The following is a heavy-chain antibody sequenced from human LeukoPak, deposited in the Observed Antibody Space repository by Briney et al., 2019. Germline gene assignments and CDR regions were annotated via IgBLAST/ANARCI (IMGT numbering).Heavy chain of an antibody. CDR2: IYSGGST. V-gene: IGHV3-66*01. J-gene: IGHJ4*02. D-gene: IGHD5-24*01. CDR3: ARDLAGYNSFDY. CDR1: GFTVSSSY. Sequence: PGGSLRFSCAASGFTVSSSYMSWVRQAPEKGLEWVSSIYSGGSTYYTDSVKGRFTISRDNSKNTLYLQMNSLRAEDTAVYYCARDLAGYNSFDYWGQGTLVTVSS.